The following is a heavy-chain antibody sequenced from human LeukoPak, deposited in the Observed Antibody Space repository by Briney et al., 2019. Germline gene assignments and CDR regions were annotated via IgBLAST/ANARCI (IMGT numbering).Heavy chain of an antibody. CDR2: IYGSGST. V-gene: IGHV4-61*02. Sequence: SETLSLTCTVSGGSISSSSYYWGWIRQPAGKGLEWIGRIYGSGSTNYNPSLKSRVTMSIDTSNNQFSLRLRSVTAADTAVYYCARDESGNFPNWFDPWGQGTLVTVSS. D-gene: IGHD1-26*01. CDR3: ARDESGNFPNWFDP. J-gene: IGHJ5*02. CDR1: GGSISSSSYY.